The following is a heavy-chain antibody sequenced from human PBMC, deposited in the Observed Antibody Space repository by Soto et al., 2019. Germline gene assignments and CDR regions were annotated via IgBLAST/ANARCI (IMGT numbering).Heavy chain of an antibody. J-gene: IGHJ6*02. V-gene: IGHV1-69*01. Sequence: QVQLVQSGAEVKKPGSSVKVSCKASGGTFSRYSISWVRQAPGQGLEWMGGIIPVFGTANYAQKFQGRLTITADSSTTTAYMDLSGLRSEDTAVYFCARDYAQNYFGAVNDLPGYHYGMDVWGQGTTVSVSS. CDR1: GGTFSRYS. D-gene: IGHD3-10*01. CDR2: IIPVFGTA. CDR3: ARDYAQNYFGAVNDLPGYHYGMDV.